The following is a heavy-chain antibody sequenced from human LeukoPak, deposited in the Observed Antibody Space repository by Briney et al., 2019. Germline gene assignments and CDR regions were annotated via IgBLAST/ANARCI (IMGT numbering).Heavy chain of an antibody. J-gene: IGHJ4*02. CDR2: ISYDGSNK. Sequence: QPGRSLRLSCAASGFTFSSYAMHWVRQAPGKGLEWVAVISYDGSNKYYADSVKGRFTISRDNSKNTLYLQMNSLRAEDTAVYYCARDKNSYGTYYFDYWGQGTLVTVSS. V-gene: IGHV3-30-3*01. CDR3: ARDKNSYGTYYFDY. CDR1: GFTFSSYA. D-gene: IGHD5-18*01.